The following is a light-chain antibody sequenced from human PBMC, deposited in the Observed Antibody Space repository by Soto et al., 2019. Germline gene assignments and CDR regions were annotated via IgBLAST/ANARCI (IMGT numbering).Light chain of an antibody. V-gene: IGLV1-40*01. CDR3: QSYDSSLSGSV. CDR1: SSNIGAGYD. J-gene: IGLJ3*02. CDR2: GNS. Sequence: QSVLTQPPSVSGAPGQRVTISCTGSSSNIGAGYDVDWYQQLPGTAPKLLIYGNSNRPSGVPDRFSGSKSGTSASLAITGLQAEDEADYYCQSYDSSLSGSVFGGGTKLTVL.